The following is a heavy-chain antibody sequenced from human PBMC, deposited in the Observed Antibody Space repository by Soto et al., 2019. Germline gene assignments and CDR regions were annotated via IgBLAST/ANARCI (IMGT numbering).Heavy chain of an antibody. CDR2: IYYSGST. Sequence: LETLSLTCTVSGGSISSYYWSWIRQPPGKGLEWIGYIYYSGSTNYNPSLKSRVTISVDTSKNQFSLKLSSVTAADTAVYYCARAMVRGPPNWFDPWGQGTLVTVSS. D-gene: IGHD3-10*01. V-gene: IGHV4-59*08. J-gene: IGHJ5*02. CDR3: ARAMVRGPPNWFDP. CDR1: GGSISSYY.